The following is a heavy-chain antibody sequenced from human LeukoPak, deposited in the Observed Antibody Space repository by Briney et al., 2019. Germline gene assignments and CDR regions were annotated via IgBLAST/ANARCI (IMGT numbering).Heavy chain of an antibody. D-gene: IGHD2-8*02. CDR1: GYTFTSYY. V-gene: IGHV1-46*01. CDR3: AREESGGYFDY. CDR2: SNPSGAGT. J-gene: IGHJ4*02. Sequence: GASVKVSCKASGYTFTSYYMHWVRQAPGQGLEWMGVSNPSGAGTNYAQKFQGRVTMTRDTSTTTVYTELSSLRSEDTAVYYCAREESGGYFDYWGQGTLVTVSS.